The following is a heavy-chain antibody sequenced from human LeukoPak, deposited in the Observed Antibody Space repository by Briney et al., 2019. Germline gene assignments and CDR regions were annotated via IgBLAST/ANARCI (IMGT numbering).Heavy chain of an antibody. D-gene: IGHD3-22*01. CDR3: ARERTMIVVVITLDY. J-gene: IGHJ4*02. CDR2: ISATGGTI. CDR1: GFTFSSNG. Sequence: GGSLRLSCAASGFTFSSNGMNWVRQAPGKGLEWVSYISATGGTIYYADSVKGRFTISRDNAKNSLYLQMNSLRAEDTAVYYCARERTMIVVVITLDYWGQGTLVTVSS. V-gene: IGHV3-48*04.